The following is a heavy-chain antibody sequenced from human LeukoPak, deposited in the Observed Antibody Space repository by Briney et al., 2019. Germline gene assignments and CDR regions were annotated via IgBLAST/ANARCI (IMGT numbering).Heavy chain of an antibody. Sequence: SETLSLTCTVSGGSISSGSYYWGWIRQPPGKGLEWIGSIYYSGSTYYNPSLKSRVTISVDTSKNQFSLKVSSVTAADTAVYYCARHLLGMIVVVPNAAFDSWGQGTLVTVSS. J-gene: IGHJ4*02. CDR3: ARHLLGMIVVVPNAAFDS. CDR2: IYYSGST. D-gene: IGHD3-22*01. CDR1: GGSISSGSYY. V-gene: IGHV4-39*01.